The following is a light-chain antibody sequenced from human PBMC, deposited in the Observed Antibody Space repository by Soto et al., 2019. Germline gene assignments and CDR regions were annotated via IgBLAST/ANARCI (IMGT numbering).Light chain of an antibody. Sequence: DIQMTQSPSSLSASVGDRVTITCRASQSISGYLNWYHQKPGKAPKLLIYAASSLQSGVPSRFSGSGSGTDFTLTISSLQPEDFATYYCQQSYSTPRTFGQGTNLEIK. CDR3: QQSYSTPRT. J-gene: IGKJ2*02. CDR2: AAS. CDR1: QSISGY. V-gene: IGKV1-39*01.